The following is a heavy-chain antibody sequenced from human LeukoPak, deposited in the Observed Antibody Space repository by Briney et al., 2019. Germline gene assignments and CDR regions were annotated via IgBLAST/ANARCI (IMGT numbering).Heavy chain of an antibody. Sequence: PSETLSLTCTVSGGSISSSSYYWGWIRQPPGKGLEWIGEINHSGSTNYNPSLKSRVTISVDTSKNQFSLKLSSVTAADTAVYYCARGRAMVTRFDHWGQGTLVTVSS. D-gene: IGHD5-18*01. CDR3: ARGRAMVTRFDH. V-gene: IGHV4-39*07. J-gene: IGHJ4*02. CDR1: GGSISSSSYY. CDR2: INHSGST.